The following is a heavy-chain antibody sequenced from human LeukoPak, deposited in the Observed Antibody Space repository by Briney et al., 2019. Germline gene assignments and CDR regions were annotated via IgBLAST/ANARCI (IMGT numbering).Heavy chain of an antibody. V-gene: IGHV3-20*04. CDR3: ARTRVPAAPFDY. CDR1: GFTFDDYG. CDR2: INWNGGCT. D-gene: IGHD2-2*01. Sequence: PGGSLRLSCAASGFTFDDYGMSWVRQAPGKGLEWVSGINWNGGCTGYADSVKGRFTISRDNAKNSLYLQMNSLRAEDTALYYCARTRVPAAPFDYWGQGTLVTVSS. J-gene: IGHJ4*02.